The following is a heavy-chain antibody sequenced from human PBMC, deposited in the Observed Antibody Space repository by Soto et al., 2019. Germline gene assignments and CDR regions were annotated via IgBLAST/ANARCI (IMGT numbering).Heavy chain of an antibody. CDR1: GFTFSSYA. Sequence: GGSLRLSCAASGFTFSSYAMSWVRQAPGKGLEWVSAISGSGGSTYYADSVKGRFTISRDNSKNTLYLQMNSLRAEDTAVYYCAKYTVATITTDYDYWGQGTLVTVSS. CDR2: ISGSGGST. D-gene: IGHD5-12*01. J-gene: IGHJ4*02. CDR3: AKYTVATITTDYDY. V-gene: IGHV3-23*01.